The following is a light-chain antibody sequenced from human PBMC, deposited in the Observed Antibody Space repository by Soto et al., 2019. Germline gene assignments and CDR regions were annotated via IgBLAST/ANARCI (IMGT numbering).Light chain of an antibody. CDR3: QQYNNWPRT. V-gene: IGKV3-15*01. J-gene: IGKJ1*01. Sequence: EVGLTQSHSTLSLSPGERSTLSCTASQSVSSYLAWYQQKPGQAPRLLIYGASFRATGMPARFSGSGFGTEFTLTISSLQSEDFAVYYCQQYNNWPRTFGQGTKVDIK. CDR2: GAS. CDR1: QSVSSY.